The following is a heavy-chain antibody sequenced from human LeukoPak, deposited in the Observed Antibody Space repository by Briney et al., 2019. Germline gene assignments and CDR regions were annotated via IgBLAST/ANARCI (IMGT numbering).Heavy chain of an antibody. CDR1: GFTFSSYA. CDR2: ISGSGGST. V-gene: IGHV3-23*01. D-gene: IGHD6-19*01. J-gene: IGHJ4*02. Sequence: GGSLTLSCAASGFTFSSYAMSWVRQAPGKGLEWVSAISGSGGSTYYADSVKGRFTISRDNSKNTLYLQMNSLRAEDTAVYYCAKGSQGIAVAGAFGYWGQGTLVTVSS. CDR3: AKGSQGIAVAGAFGY.